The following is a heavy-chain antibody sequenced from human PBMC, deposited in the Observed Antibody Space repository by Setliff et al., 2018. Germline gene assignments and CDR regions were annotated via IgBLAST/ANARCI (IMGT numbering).Heavy chain of an antibody. Sequence: ETLSLTCTVSGGSVRGYYWSWIRQPPGKGLEWIGYMYYSGDTNYNPSLKSRVTISVDTSKNQFSLELRPVTAADTAVYYCARLPPLHTPMALTFDYWGQGILVTVSS. V-gene: IGHV4-59*08. CDR1: GGSVRGYY. D-gene: IGHD5-18*01. J-gene: IGHJ4*02. CDR3: ARLPPLHTPMALTFDY. CDR2: MYYSGDT.